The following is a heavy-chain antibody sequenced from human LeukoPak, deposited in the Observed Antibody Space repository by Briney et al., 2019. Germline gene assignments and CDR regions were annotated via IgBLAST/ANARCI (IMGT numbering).Heavy chain of an antibody. Sequence: PGGSLRLSCAASGFTFSSYGMHRVRQAPGKGLEWVAVISYDGSNKYYADSVKGRFTISRDNSKNTLYLQMNSLRAEDTAVYYCAKDYELGYWGQGTLVTVSS. CDR1: GFTFSSYG. CDR3: AKDYELGY. CDR2: ISYDGSNK. J-gene: IGHJ4*02. D-gene: IGHD3-3*01. V-gene: IGHV3-30*18.